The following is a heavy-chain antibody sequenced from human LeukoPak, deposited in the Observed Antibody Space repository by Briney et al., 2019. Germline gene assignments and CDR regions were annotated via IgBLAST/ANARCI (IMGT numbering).Heavy chain of an antibody. CDR2: IYTIGST. CDR1: GDSISSYY. D-gene: IGHD2-21*02. CDR3: ARTVVVTAIHYFDY. V-gene: IGHV4-4*09. J-gene: IGHJ4*02. Sequence: SETLSLTCTVSGDSISSYYWSWIRQPPGRGLEWIGYIYTIGSTNYNPSLESRVTISVDTSKNHFSLKLSSVTAADTAVYYCARTVVVTAIHYFDYWGLGTLVTVSS.